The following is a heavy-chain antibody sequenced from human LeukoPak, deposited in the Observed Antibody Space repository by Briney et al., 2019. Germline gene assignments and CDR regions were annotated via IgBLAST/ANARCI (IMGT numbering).Heavy chain of an antibody. D-gene: IGHD3-9*01. Sequence: GASVRLSCAASGFIFSNYAMSWVRQAPGKGLEWVSAITGSGGSTYYADSVKGRFTISRDNSKNTLYLQMNSLRAEDTAVYYCAKWGDYDVLTGYYVSDYWGQGTLVTVSS. J-gene: IGHJ4*02. CDR2: ITGSGGST. CDR3: AKWGDYDVLTGYYVSDY. CDR1: GFIFSNYA. V-gene: IGHV3-23*01.